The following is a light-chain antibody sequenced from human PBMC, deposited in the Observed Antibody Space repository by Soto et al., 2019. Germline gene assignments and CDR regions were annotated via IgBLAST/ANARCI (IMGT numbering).Light chain of an antibody. Sequence: EIVLTQSPATLSLSPGERATLSCRASQNVSSYLGWYQQKPGQAPRLVIYDAFNRATGIPARFSGSGSGTDFTLTISSLESEDFAVYYCQHRRSWPLTFGGGTKVEIK. J-gene: IGKJ4*01. CDR2: DAF. CDR3: QHRRSWPLT. CDR1: QNVSSY. V-gene: IGKV3-11*01.